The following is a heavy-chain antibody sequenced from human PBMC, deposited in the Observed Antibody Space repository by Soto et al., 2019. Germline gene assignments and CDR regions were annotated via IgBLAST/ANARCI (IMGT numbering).Heavy chain of an antibody. CDR3: ARDFRWAGDVYYFDY. Sequence: GGSLRLSCAASGFTFSSYWMSWVRQAPGKGLEWVANIKQDGSEKYYVDSVKGRFTISRDNAKNSLYLQMNSLRAEDTAVYYCARDFRWAGDVYYFDYWGQGTLVTVSS. CDR2: IKQDGSEK. CDR1: GFTFSSYW. D-gene: IGHD3-16*01. J-gene: IGHJ4*02. V-gene: IGHV3-7*01.